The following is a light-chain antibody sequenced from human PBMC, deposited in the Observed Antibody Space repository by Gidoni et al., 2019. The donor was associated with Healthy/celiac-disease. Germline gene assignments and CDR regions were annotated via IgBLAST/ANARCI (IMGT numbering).Light chain of an antibody. CDR2: DAS. Sequence: DIPLTQSPSSLSASVGDRVTINCQASQDISNYLNWYQQKPGKAPKLLIYDASNLETGVPSRFSGSGSGTDFTLTISRLQPEDIATYYCQQYDNPPYTFGQGTKLEIK. J-gene: IGKJ2*01. CDR3: QQYDNPPYT. CDR1: QDISNY. V-gene: IGKV1-33*01.